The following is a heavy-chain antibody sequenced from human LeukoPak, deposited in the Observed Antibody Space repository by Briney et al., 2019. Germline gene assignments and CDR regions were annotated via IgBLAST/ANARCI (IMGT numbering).Heavy chain of an antibody. V-gene: IGHV4-39*07. CDR2: IYYSGST. CDR1: GGSISSSSYY. Sequence: PSETLSLTCTVSGGSISSSSYYWGWIRQPPGKGLEWIGSIYYSGSTYYNPSLKSRVTISVDTSKNQFSLKLSSVSAADTAVYYCARGRTTVSDGPRPNFDYWGQGTLVTVSS. D-gene: IGHD4-17*01. CDR3: ARGRTTVSDGPRPNFDY. J-gene: IGHJ4*02.